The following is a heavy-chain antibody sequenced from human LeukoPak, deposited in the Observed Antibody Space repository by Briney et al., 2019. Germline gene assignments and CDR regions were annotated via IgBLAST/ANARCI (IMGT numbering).Heavy chain of an antibody. J-gene: IGHJ6*03. Sequence: SETLSLTCTVSGGSISSSSHYWGWIRQPPGKGLEWIGSIYYSGNTYYNPSLKSRVTIPVDTSKNQFSLRLSSVTAAETAVYYCARLAVLSGDYYMDVWGKGTTVTVSS. D-gene: IGHD2-8*02. CDR1: GGSISSSSHY. CDR2: IYYSGNT. V-gene: IGHV4-39*01. CDR3: ARLAVLSGDYYMDV.